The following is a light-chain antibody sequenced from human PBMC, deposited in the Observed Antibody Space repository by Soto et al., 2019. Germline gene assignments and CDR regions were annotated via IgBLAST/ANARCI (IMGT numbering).Light chain of an antibody. CDR2: AAS. Sequence: DVQMTQYPSSVSASVGDRVTITCRASQGIGRWLAWYQQRPGKAPRFLIYAASSLPGGDPSRFSGSGSGTDFTLTISNLQPEDFATYFCQQGDSFPVTFGQGTRLEMK. V-gene: IGKV1D-12*01. CDR1: QGIGRW. J-gene: IGKJ5*01. CDR3: QQGDSFPVT.